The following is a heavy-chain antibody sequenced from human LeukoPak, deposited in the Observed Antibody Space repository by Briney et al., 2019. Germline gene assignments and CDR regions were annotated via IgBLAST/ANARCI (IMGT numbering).Heavy chain of an antibody. CDR3: ARGRAYCSSTSCYAGYYYYMDV. Sequence: SETLSLTCTVSGGSISSYYWSWIRQPPGKGLEWIGYIYYSGSTNYNPSLKSRVTISVDTSKNQFSLKLSSVTAADMAVYYCARGRAYCSSTSCYAGYYYYMDVWGKGTTVTISS. V-gene: IGHV4-59*01. D-gene: IGHD2-2*01. CDR2: IYYSGST. CDR1: GGSISSYY. J-gene: IGHJ6*03.